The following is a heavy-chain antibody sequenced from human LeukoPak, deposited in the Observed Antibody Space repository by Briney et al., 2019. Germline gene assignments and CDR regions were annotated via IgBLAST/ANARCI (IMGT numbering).Heavy chain of an antibody. CDR2: INWNGGST. Sequence: PGGSLRLSCAASGFTFDDYGMSWVRQAPGKGLEWVSGINWNGGSTGYADSVKGRFTISRDNAKNSLYLQMNSLRAEDTALYYCARDPPPHYGSGNTLGYYMDVWGKGTTVTVSS. CDR1: GFTFDDYG. J-gene: IGHJ6*03. V-gene: IGHV3-20*04. D-gene: IGHD3-10*01. CDR3: ARDPPPHYGSGNTLGYYMDV.